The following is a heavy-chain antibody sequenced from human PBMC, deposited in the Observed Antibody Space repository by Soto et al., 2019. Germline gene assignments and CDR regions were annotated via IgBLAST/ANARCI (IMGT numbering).Heavy chain of an antibody. CDR1: GGTFISYA. CDR2: IIPIFGTA. Sequence: SVKVSCKASGGTFISYAISWVRQAPGQGLEWMGGIIPIFGTANYAQKFQGRVTITADESTSTAYMELSSLRSEDTAVYYCARAPQAPYSSGWYGIYWGQGTLVTVSS. J-gene: IGHJ4*02. CDR3: ARAPQAPYSSGWYGIY. D-gene: IGHD6-19*01. V-gene: IGHV1-69*13.